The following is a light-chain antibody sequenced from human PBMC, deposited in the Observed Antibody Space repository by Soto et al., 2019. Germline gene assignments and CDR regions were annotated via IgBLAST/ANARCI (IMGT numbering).Light chain of an antibody. CDR1: QGISSY. CDR3: QQLNSYPLT. Sequence: DIQLTQYPSFLSASVGDRVTITCRASQGISSYLAWYQQKLGKAPKLLIYAASTLQSGVPSRFSGSGSGTEFTLTISSLQPEDFATYYCQQLNSYPLTFGGGTKVEIK. J-gene: IGKJ4*01. V-gene: IGKV1-9*01. CDR2: AAS.